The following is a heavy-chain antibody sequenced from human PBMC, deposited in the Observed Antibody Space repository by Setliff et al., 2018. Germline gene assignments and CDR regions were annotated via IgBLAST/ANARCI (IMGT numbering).Heavy chain of an antibody. CDR2: IYSGGSRT. Sequence: GESLKISCEASGFTFSNYAMGWVRQAPGKGLEWVSVIYSGGSRTYSADSVKGRFTIFRDNSRNTLHLQMNSLRAEDTAVYYCAKDQRESTGWFKLFDYWGQGVLVTVSS. J-gene: IGHJ4*02. CDR3: AKDQRESTGWFKLFDY. CDR1: GFTFSNYA. V-gene: IGHV3-23*03. D-gene: IGHD6-19*01.